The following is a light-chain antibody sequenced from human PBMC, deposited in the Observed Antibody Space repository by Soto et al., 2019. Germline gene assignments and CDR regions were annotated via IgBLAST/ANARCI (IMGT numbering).Light chain of an antibody. CDR1: SSNIGSAY. Sequence: QSVLTQPPSASGTPVQTVTISCSGSSSNIGSAYIYWYQHLPGTAPKLLIYRNNQRPSGVPDRFSASKSGTSASLAISGLRSEDEADYYCAAWDDSLVVFGGGTQLTVL. CDR2: RNN. J-gene: IGLJ2*01. CDR3: AAWDDSLVV. V-gene: IGLV1-47*01.